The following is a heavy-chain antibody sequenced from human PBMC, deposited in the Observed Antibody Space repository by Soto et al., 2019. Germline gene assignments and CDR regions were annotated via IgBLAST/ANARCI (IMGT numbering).Heavy chain of an antibody. CDR1: GGSISSSSYY. J-gene: IGHJ4*02. V-gene: IGHV4-39*01. CDR3: ARHIDY. CDR2: IYYIGST. Sequence: QLQLQESGPGLVKPSETLSLPCTVSGGSISSSSYYWGWIRQAPGKGLEWIGRIYYIGSTYYNPSLKSRITISVDTSKNQFSLKLSSVTAADTAVYYCARHIDYWGQGTLVTVSS.